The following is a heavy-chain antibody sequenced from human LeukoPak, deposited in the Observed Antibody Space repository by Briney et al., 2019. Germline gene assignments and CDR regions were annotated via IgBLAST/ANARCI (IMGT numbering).Heavy chain of an antibody. J-gene: IGHJ4*02. Sequence: PVGSLRVSCAASGLTDLDYAMTWVRQAPGKGREGVANIKQDGSEKYYVDSVKGRLTISLDNAKNSLYLQMNSLRAEDTGVYYCARGDTQSKYRQFDSWGQGSLVIVPS. V-gene: IGHV3-7*04. CDR1: GLTDLDYA. CDR2: IKQDGSEK. D-gene: IGHD3-16*02. CDR3: ARGDTQSKYRQFDS.